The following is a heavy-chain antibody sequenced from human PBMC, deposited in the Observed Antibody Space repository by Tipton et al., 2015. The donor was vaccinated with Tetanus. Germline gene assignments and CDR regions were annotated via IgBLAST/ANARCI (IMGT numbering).Heavy chain of an antibody. J-gene: IGHJ4*02. CDR1: GGSVNSGGYY. D-gene: IGHD2-8*02. V-gene: IGHV4-61*08. Sequence: TLSLTCTVSGGSVNSGGYYWSWIRQPPGKGLEWIGYASYSGSSNYNPSLKSRVIISIDASKNQFSLKLSSVTAADTAVYYCARSVGTVKGYFDYWGQGTLVTVSS. CDR2: ASYSGSS. CDR3: ARSVGTVKGYFDY.